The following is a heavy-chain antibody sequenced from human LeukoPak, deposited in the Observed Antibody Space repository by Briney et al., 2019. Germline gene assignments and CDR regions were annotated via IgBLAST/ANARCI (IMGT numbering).Heavy chain of an antibody. CDR1: GESLNYYY. D-gene: IGHD5-24*01. J-gene: IGHJ4*02. CDR2: VFDGKTT. Sequence: PSDTLSLTCAVYGESLNYYYWSWIRQSPEKGLEWIGEVFDGKTTNYNPSLKSRVTISAVTSSNQFSLNLKSVTAADTAVYDCASGAWATRLHSWAQGTLVIVSS. CDR3: ASGAWATRLHS. V-gene: IGHV4-34*12.